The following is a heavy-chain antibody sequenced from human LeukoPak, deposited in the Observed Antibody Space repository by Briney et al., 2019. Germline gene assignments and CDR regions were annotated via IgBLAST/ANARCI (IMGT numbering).Heavy chain of an antibody. Sequence: PGRSLRLSCAASGFTFSSYGMHWVRQAPGKGLEWVAVISYDGSNKYYADSVKGRFTISRDNSKNTLYLQMNSLRAEDTAVYYCAKERTLGYCSGGSCQQPPDYWGQGTLVTATS. V-gene: IGHV3-30*18. J-gene: IGHJ4*02. CDR1: GFTFSSYG. CDR2: ISYDGSNK. D-gene: IGHD2-15*01. CDR3: AKERTLGYCSGGSCQQPPDY.